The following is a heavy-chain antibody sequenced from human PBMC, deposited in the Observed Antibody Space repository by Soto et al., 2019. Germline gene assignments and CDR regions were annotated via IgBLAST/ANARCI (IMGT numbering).Heavy chain of an antibody. CDR1: GFTFSSYW. CDR2: IKQDGSEK. CDR3: ARDYPTLYDFWSGYLVEAHYGMDV. V-gene: IGHV3-7*03. D-gene: IGHD3-3*01. Sequence: QPVGSLRLSCAASGFTFSSYWMSWVRQSPGKGLEWVANIKQDGSEKYYVDSVKGRFTISRDNAKNSLYLQMNSLRAEDTAVYYCARDYPTLYDFWSGYLVEAHYGMDVWGQGTTVTVSS. J-gene: IGHJ6*01.